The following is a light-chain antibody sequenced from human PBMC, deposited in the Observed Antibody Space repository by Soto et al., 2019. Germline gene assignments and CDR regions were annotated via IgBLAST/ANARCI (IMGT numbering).Light chain of an antibody. V-gene: IGKV3-20*01. Sequence: EIMLTQSPGTLSLSPGERATLSCRASQSVSSSYLAWYQQKPGQAPRLLIYGASSRATVIPDRFSGSGSGTDFTLTISRLEPEDFAVYYCQQYGSSPSWTFGQGTKVDSK. CDR2: GAS. J-gene: IGKJ1*01. CDR3: QQYGSSPSWT. CDR1: QSVSSSY.